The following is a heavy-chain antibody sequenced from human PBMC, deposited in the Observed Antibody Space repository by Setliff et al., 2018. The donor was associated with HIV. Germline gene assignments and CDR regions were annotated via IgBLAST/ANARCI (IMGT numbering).Heavy chain of an antibody. CDR1: GYTFTSYY. D-gene: IGHD3-22*01. V-gene: IGHV1-46*01. J-gene: IGHJ5*02. CDR3: ARDTGYYDSTVSPPYNWFDP. Sequence: ASVKVSCKASGYTFTSYYMHWVRQAPAQGLEWMGIINPSGGSTGYAQKFQGRVTMTRDTSTSTVYMELSSLRSEDTAVYYCARDTGYYDSTVSPPYNWFDPWDQGTLVTVSS. CDR2: INPSGGST.